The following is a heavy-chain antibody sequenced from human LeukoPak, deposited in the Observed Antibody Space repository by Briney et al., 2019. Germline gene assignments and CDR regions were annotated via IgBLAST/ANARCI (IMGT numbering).Heavy chain of an antibody. Sequence: GGSLRLSCAVSGFTFSDTYMTWIRQAPGKGLESLSYISTSGTDISYADSVKGRFTISRDNSKNTVYLQMNSLRAEDTAVYYCAKTPASRFFDSRQYYFDYWGQGTLVTVSS. CDR3: AKTPASRFFDSRQYYFDY. J-gene: IGHJ4*02. D-gene: IGHD3-9*01. V-gene: IGHV3-11*01. CDR1: GFTFSDTY. CDR2: ISTSGTDI.